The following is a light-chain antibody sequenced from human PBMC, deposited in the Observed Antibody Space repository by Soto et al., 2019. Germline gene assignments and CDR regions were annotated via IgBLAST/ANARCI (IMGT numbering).Light chain of an antibody. V-gene: IGKV3-20*01. Sequence: EIVLTQSPGTLSLSPGETAALSCRASRSLSDNHLAWYQQRPGQAPRLLIYGSSSRAAGIPDRFRGSGTGNDFTLTIRKMEPEDFRMYFWPQYRGAPPTFGLGTKVEIQ. CDR1: RSLSDNH. CDR3: PQYRGAPPT. CDR2: GSS. J-gene: IGKJ2*01.